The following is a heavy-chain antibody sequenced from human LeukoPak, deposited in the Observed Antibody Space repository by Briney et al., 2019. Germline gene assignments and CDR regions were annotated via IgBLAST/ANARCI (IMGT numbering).Heavy chain of an antibody. CDR2: INHSGST. CDR3: ARLPYYYDSSGYYYFSFDY. J-gene: IGHJ4*02. Sequence: SETLPLTCAVYGGSFGGYYWSWIRQPPGKGLEWIGEINHSGSTNYNPSLKSRVTISVDTSKNQFSLKLSSVTAADTAVYYCARLPYYYDSSGYYYFSFDYWGQGTLVTVSS. CDR1: GGSFGGYY. D-gene: IGHD3-22*01. V-gene: IGHV4-34*01.